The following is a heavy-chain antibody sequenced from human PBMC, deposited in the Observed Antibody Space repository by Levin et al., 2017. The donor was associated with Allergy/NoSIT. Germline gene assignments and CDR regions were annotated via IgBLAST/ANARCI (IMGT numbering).Heavy chain of an antibody. CDR3: VRGFGMDV. J-gene: IGHJ6*02. V-gene: IGHV3-7*01. Sequence: GGSLRLSCAASGFTFSPYWMTWVRQASGKGLEWVANIKPDGSEKSYVDSLKGRFTISRDSAKNSLYLEMNSLRVEDTAVYYCVRGFGMDVWGQGTTVTVSS. CDR1: GFTFSPYW. CDR2: IKPDGSEK.